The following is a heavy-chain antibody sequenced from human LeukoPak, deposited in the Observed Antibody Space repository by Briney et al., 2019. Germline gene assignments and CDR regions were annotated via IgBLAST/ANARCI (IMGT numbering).Heavy chain of an antibody. V-gene: IGHV3-30*18. CDR1: GFTFSSYG. CDR3: AKDAVYYFDY. Sequence: PGRSLRLSCAASGFTFSSYGMHWVRQAPGKGLEWVAVISYDGSNKYYADSVKGRFTISRDNSKNTLYLQMNSLRAEDTAVYYCAKDAVYYFDYGGQGTLVTVSS. CDR2: ISYDGSNK. J-gene: IGHJ4*02.